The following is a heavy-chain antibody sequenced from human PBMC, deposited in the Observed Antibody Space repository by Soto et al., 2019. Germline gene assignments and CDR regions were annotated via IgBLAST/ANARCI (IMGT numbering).Heavy chain of an antibody. Sequence: ELQLVESGGGLIQPGGSLRLSCVASGLTVTRNYMTWVRLAPGKGLECVSVIHTGGATHYTDSVKGRFTVSRDESKNALVLQMNSLKVEDTAVYHCATGGSKRVRGAIVEVFHLEFWGRGTVVTVSS. V-gene: IGHV3-53*02. D-gene: IGHD3-10*01. J-gene: IGHJ4*02. CDR3: ATGGSKRVRGAIVEVFHLEF. CDR1: GLTVTRNY. CDR2: IHTGGAT.